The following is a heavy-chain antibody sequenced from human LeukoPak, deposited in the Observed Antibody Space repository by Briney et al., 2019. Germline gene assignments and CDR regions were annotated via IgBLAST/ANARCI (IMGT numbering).Heavy chain of an antibody. CDR1: GFTFSSYA. Sequence: PGGSLRLSCAASGFTFSSYAMSWVRQAPGKGLEWVSAISGTGSYIYYADSVKGRFTISRDNSKNTLYLQMNSLRAEDTAVYYCARATRSGSWYDAFDIWGQGTMVTVSS. CDR3: ARATRSGSWYDAFDI. CDR2: ISGTGSYI. V-gene: IGHV3-23*01. D-gene: IGHD6-13*01. J-gene: IGHJ3*02.